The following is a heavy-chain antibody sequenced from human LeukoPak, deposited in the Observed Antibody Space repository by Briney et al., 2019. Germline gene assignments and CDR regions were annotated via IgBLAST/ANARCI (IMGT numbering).Heavy chain of an antibody. D-gene: IGHD3-3*01. Sequence: PGGSLRLSCSASGFTFSSYAMHWVRQAPGKGLEYVSAISSNGGSTYYADSVKGRFTISRDNSKNTLYLQMSSLRAEDTAVYYCVKDPGFLEWFGADAFDIWGQGTMVTVSS. V-gene: IGHV3-64D*09. J-gene: IGHJ3*02. CDR3: VKDPGFLEWFGADAFDI. CDR2: ISSNGGST. CDR1: GFTFSSYA.